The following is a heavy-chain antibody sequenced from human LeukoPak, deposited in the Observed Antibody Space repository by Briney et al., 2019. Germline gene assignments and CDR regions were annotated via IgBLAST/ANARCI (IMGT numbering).Heavy chain of an antibody. CDR3: ARDPIAAAGITFDY. Sequence: GGSLRLSCAASGFTFSSYWMSWVRQAPGKGLEWVANIKQDGSEKYYVDSVKGRFTIPRDNAKNSLYLQMNSLRAEDTAVYYCARDPIAAAGITFDYWGQGTLVTVSS. V-gene: IGHV3-7*03. CDR1: GFTFSSYW. D-gene: IGHD6-13*01. CDR2: IKQDGSEK. J-gene: IGHJ4*02.